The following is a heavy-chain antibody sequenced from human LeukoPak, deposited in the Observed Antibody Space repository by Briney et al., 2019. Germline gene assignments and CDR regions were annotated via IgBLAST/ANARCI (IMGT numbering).Heavy chain of an antibody. CDR3: ARGRHHSSSWYVGS. V-gene: IGHV1-2*02. J-gene: IGHJ5*02. CDR2: INPNSGGT. Sequence: GASVKVSCKASGYTFTGYYMHWVRQAPGQGLEWMGWINPNSGGTNYALKFQGRVTMTRDTSISTAYMELSRLRSDDTAVYYCARGRHHSSSWYVGSWGQGTLVTVSS. CDR1: GYTFTGYY. D-gene: IGHD6-13*01.